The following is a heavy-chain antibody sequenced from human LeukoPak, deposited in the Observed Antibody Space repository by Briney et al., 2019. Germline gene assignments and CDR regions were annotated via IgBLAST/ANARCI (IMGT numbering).Heavy chain of an antibody. D-gene: IGHD3-3*01. Sequence: SVKVSCKASGGTFSSYAISWVRQAPGQGLEWMGGIIPIFGTANYAQKFQGRVTITTDESTSTAYMGLSSLRSEDTAVYYCARGGDYDFWSGYRRRGYHYYMDAWGKGTTVTVSS. CDR1: GGTFSSYA. CDR2: IIPIFGTA. J-gene: IGHJ6*03. CDR3: ARGGDYDFWSGYRRRGYHYYMDA. V-gene: IGHV1-69*05.